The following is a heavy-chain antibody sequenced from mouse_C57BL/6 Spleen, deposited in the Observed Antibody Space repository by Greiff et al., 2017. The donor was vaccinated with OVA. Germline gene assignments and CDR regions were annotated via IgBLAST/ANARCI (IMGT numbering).Heavy chain of an antibody. CDR3: ARDWGNSYFDY. D-gene: IGHD2-1*01. J-gene: IGHJ2*01. Sequence: VQLQQPGAELVRPGSSVKLSCKASGYTFTSYWLDWVKQRPGQGLEWIGNIYPSDSETPYNQKFKDKATLTVDKSSSTAYMQRSSLTSESSAVYYCARDWGNSYFDYWGQGTTLTVSS. CDR2: IYPSDSET. V-gene: IGHV1-61*01. CDR1: GYTFTSYW.